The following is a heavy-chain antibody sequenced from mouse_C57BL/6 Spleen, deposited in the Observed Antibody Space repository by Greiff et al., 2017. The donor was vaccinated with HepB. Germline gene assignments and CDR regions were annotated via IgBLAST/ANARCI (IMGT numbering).Heavy chain of an antibody. CDR1: GYSITSGYY. D-gene: IGHD1-1*01. Sequence: EVKLMESGPGLVKPSQSLSLTCSVTGYSITSGYYWNWIRQFPGNKLEWMGYISYDGSNNYNPSLKNRISITRDTSKNQFFLKLNSVTTEDTATYYCASPLLRSPFAYWGQGTLVTVSA. J-gene: IGHJ3*01. V-gene: IGHV3-6*01. CDR2: ISYDGSN. CDR3: ASPLLRSPFAY.